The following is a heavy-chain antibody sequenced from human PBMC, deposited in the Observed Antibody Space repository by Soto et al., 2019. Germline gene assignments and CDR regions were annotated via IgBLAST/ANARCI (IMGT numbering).Heavy chain of an antibody. J-gene: IGHJ6*02. V-gene: IGHV4-30-2*01. CDR3: ARAAGLWFREANYYGMDV. Sequence: SETLSLTCAVSGGSISSGGYSWSWIRQPPGKGLEWIGYIYHSGSTYYNPSLKSRVTISVDRSKNQFSLKLSSVTAADTAVYYCARAAGLWFREANYYGMDVWGQGTTVTVSS. CDR2: IYHSGST. CDR1: GGSISSGGYS. D-gene: IGHD3-10*01.